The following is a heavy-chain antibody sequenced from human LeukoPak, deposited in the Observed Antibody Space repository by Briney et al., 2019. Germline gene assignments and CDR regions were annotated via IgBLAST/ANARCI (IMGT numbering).Heavy chain of an antibody. CDR2: INPSGGST. CDR1: GYTFTSYY. CDR3: ATGIKYSSGWYPPYNWFDP. Sequence: ASVKVSCKASGYTFTSYYMHWVRQAPGQGLEWMGIINPSGGSTSYAQKFQGRVTMTRDTSTSTAYMELSRLRSDDTAVYYCATGIKYSSGWYPPYNWFDPWGQGTLVTVSS. V-gene: IGHV1-46*01. J-gene: IGHJ5*02. D-gene: IGHD6-19*01.